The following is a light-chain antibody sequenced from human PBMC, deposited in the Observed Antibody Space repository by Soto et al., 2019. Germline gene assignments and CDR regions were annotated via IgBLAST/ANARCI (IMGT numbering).Light chain of an antibody. Sequence: EIVMTQSPATLSVSPGERATLSCRASQSVGSNLAWYQQKPGQAPRLLIYGAFTRATGIPARFSGSGSGTEFTLTISSLQSEDFAVYYCQQHNNWPPWTFGHGTKVEIK. CDR3: QQHNNWPPWT. CDR1: QSVGSN. V-gene: IGKV3-15*01. J-gene: IGKJ1*01. CDR2: GAF.